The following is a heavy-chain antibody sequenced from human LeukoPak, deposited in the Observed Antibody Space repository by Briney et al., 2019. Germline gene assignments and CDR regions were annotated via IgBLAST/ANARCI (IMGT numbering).Heavy chain of an antibody. Sequence: ASVKVSCKASGYTFTSYGISWVRQAPGQGLEWLGWISTYNGNTHYAQKLQGRVTMTTDTSTTTAYMELRSLRSDDTAVYYCARKVTMMGPGASNWFDPWGQGTLVTVSS. J-gene: IGHJ5*02. V-gene: IGHV1-18*01. CDR3: ARKVTMMGPGASNWFDP. D-gene: IGHD3-22*01. CDR1: GYTFTSYG. CDR2: ISTYNGNT.